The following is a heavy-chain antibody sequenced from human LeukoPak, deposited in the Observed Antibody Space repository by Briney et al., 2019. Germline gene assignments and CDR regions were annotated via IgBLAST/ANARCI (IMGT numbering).Heavy chain of an antibody. Sequence: GGSLTLSCAASGFTFSSYGMHWLRQAPGKGLEWVAGIWYDGSNKYYADSVRGRFTISRDNSKNTLYLQMNSLRAEDTAVYYCARGHSSGWYARDYFDYWGQGTLVTVSS. J-gene: IGHJ4*02. CDR2: IWYDGSNK. CDR3: ARGHSSGWYARDYFDY. D-gene: IGHD6-19*01. CDR1: GFTFSSYG. V-gene: IGHV3-33*01.